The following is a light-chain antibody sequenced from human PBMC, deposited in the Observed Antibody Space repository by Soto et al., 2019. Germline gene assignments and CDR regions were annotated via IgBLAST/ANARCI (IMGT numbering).Light chain of an antibody. CDR2: GAS. CDR1: QTFSSSY. CDR3: QQYGSSGT. V-gene: IGKV3-20*01. J-gene: IGKJ1*01. Sequence: PGERVTLSLICSQTFSSSYLTWYQHKPGQSPRLLIYGASTRATSIPARFSGSGSGTDFTLTISRLEPEDFAVYYCQQYGSSGTFGPGAKVDIK.